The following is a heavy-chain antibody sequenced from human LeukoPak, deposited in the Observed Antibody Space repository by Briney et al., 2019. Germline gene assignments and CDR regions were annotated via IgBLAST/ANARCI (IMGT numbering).Heavy chain of an antibody. CDR2: IYYSGTT. CDR3: ARGLRDGYKKKRAYYYYMDV. V-gene: IGHV4-39*07. J-gene: IGHJ6*03. D-gene: IGHD5-24*01. CDR1: GGSISSSSYY. Sequence: SETLSLTCTVSGGSISSSSYYWGWIRQPPGKGLEWIGSIYYSGTTYYNPSLKSRVTISVDTSKNQFSLKLSSVTAADTAVYYCARGLRDGYKKKRAYYYYMDVWGKGTTVTVSS.